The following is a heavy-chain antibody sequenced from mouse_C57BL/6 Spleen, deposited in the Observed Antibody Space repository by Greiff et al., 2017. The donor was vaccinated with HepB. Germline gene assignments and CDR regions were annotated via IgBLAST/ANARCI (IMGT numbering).Heavy chain of an antibody. Sequence: QVQLQQPGAELVKPGASVKLSCKASGYTFTSYWMQWVKQRPGQGLEWIGEIDPSDSYTNYNQKFKGKATLTVDTSSSTAYMQLSSLTSEDSAVYYCYYYGSRSGYFDYWGQGTTLTVSS. J-gene: IGHJ2*01. CDR3: YYYGSRSGYFDY. V-gene: IGHV1-50*01. D-gene: IGHD1-1*01. CDR2: IDPSDSYT. CDR1: GYTFTSYW.